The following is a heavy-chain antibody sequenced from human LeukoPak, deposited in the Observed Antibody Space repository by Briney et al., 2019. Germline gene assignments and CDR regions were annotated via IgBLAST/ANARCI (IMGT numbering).Heavy chain of an antibody. J-gene: IGHJ4*02. CDR3: AREDSGSYDTFDY. CDR2: IYDSGST. V-gene: IGHV4-39*07. D-gene: IGHD3-10*01. Sequence: SETLSLTCTVSGGSISSSSYYWGWIRQPPGKGLEWIGNIYDSGSTYYNASLQSRVTISIDTSKNQFSLKLSSVTAADTAVYYCAREDSGSYDTFDYWGQGTLVTVSS. CDR1: GGSISSSSYY.